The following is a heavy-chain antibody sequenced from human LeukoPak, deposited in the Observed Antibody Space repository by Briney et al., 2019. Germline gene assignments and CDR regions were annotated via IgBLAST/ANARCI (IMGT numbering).Heavy chain of an antibody. CDR2: IYYRGST. D-gene: IGHD6-25*01. CDR1: GGSISSYY. V-gene: IGHV4-59*01. Sequence: PSETLSPTCTVSGGSISSYYWSWIRQPPGKGLELIGHIYYRGSTNYNPSLKSRVTISVDTSKSQFSLKLTSVTAADTAVYYCASSATNNWLDYWGQGTLVTVSS. CDR3: ASSATNNWLDY. J-gene: IGHJ5*01.